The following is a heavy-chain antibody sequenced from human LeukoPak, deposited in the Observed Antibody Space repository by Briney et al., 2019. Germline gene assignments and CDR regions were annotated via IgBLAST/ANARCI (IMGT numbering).Heavy chain of an antibody. CDR2: IYYSGST. CDR1: GGSISSYY. J-gene: IGHJ6*03. Sequence: SETLSLTCTVSGGSISSYYWSWIRQPPGKGLEGIGYIYYSGSTNYNPSLKSRVTISVDTSKNQFSLKLSSVTAADTAVYYCARMDVADYYYYMDVWGKGTTVTVSS. CDR3: ARMDVADYYYYMDV. D-gene: IGHD6-19*01. V-gene: IGHV4-59*01.